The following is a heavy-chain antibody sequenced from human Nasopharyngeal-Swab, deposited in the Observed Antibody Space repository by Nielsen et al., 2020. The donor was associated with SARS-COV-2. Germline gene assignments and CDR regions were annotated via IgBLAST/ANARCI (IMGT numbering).Heavy chain of an antibody. J-gene: IGHJ4*02. Sequence: RQAPGKGLEWIGSFYYSGSTYYNPSLKSRVPISVDTSKNQFSLKLSSVTAADTAVYYCANTQWLGRDYFDYWGQGTLVTVSS. D-gene: IGHD6-19*01. CDR3: ANTQWLGRDYFDY. CDR2: FYYSGST. V-gene: IGHV4-39*01.